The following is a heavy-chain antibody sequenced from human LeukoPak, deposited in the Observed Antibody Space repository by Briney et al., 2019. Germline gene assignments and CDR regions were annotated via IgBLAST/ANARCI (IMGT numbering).Heavy chain of an antibody. J-gene: IGHJ3*02. Sequence: GGSLRLSCAASGFTFSSYSMNWVRQAPGKGLEWVSSISSSSSYIYYADSVKGRFTISRDNSKNTLYLQMNSLRAEDTAVYYCARSNVDTATYAFDIWGQGTMVTVSS. CDR3: ARSNVDTATYAFDI. V-gene: IGHV3-21*01. CDR2: ISSSSSYI. CDR1: GFTFSSYS. D-gene: IGHD5-18*01.